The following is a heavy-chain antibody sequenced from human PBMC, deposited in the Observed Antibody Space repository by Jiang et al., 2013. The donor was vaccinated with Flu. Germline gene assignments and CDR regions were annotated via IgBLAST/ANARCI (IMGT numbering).Heavy chain of an antibody. V-gene: IGHV1-69*04. CDR1: GGTFSKYA. D-gene: IGHD3-9*01. CDR2: IIPILGVG. Sequence: SGAEVKKPGASVRVSCRASGGTFSKYAVTWVRQAPGQGLEWMGRIIPILGVGKYAQKFQGRLTITADNSTMTVHMDLSSLKFDDTAVYYCARGEGWYDSHINVEYYYNGMDVWGQGTSVTVSS. J-gene: IGHJ6*02. CDR3: ARGEGWYDSHINVEYYYNGMDV.